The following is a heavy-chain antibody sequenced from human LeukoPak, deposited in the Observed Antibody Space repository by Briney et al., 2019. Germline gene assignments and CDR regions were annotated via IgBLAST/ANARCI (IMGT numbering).Heavy chain of an antibody. D-gene: IGHD3-16*02. Sequence: ASVKVSCKASGYTFTNYAMNWVRQAPGQGLEWMGWIHPSTGNPTYAQGFTGRFVFSLDTSVSTTYLQISSLKAEDTAVYFGARAFQALGGLSLPDYGGQGTLVTVSS. CDR1: GYTFTNYA. V-gene: IGHV7-4-1*02. CDR2: IHPSTGNP. CDR3: ARAFQALGGLSLPDY. J-gene: IGHJ4*02.